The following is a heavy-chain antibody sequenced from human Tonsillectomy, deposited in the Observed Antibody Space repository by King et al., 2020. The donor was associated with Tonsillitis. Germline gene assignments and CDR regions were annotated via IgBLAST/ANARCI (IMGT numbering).Heavy chain of an antibody. V-gene: IGHV1-46*01. D-gene: IGHD6-19*01. J-gene: IGHJ4*02. CDR1: GYTFSDYY. CDR2: INPSGDDT. Sequence: QLVQSGSEVKQPGASVKISCKASGYTFSDYYMNWVRQAPAEGLEWMGIINPSGDDTTYVQKFQGRVTMTSDTSTNTVYMELTSLISEDTAIYYCARGEASGYTSGWRDVDYWGQGTLITVSS. CDR3: ARGEASGYTSGWRDVDY.